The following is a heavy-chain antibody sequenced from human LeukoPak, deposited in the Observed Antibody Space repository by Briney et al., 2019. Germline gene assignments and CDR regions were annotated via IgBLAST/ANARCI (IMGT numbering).Heavy chain of an antibody. D-gene: IGHD3-22*01. CDR2: IIPIFGTT. V-gene: IGHV1-69*13. Sequence: SVKVSCKASGGTFISYAISWVRQAPGQGLEWMGGIIPIFGTTNYAQKFQGRVTITADESTSTAYMELSSLRSEDTAVYYCARTSKSYDSSGYYYAPLDYWGQGTLVTVSS. CDR1: GGTFISYA. CDR3: ARTSKSYDSSGYYYAPLDY. J-gene: IGHJ4*02.